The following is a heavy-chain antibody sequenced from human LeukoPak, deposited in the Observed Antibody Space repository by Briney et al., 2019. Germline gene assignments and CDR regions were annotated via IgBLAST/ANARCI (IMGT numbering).Heavy chain of an antibody. D-gene: IGHD3-22*01. CDR1: GGTFSSYA. J-gene: IGHJ4*02. Sequence: SVKVSCKASGGTFSSYAISWVRQAPGQGLEWMGGIIPIFGTANYAQKFQGGVTITADESTSTAYMELSSLRSEDTAVYYCARANYYYDSSGYIRRLYYFDYWGQGTLVTVSS. CDR2: IIPIFGTA. V-gene: IGHV1-69*13. CDR3: ARANYYYDSSGYIRRLYYFDY.